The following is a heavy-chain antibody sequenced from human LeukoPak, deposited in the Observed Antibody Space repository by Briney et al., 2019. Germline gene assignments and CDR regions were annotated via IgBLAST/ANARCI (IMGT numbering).Heavy chain of an antibody. D-gene: IGHD2-2*01. CDR2: IYTGGNT. CDR1: GFTVDSNY. CDR3: ARGIRDCSRTTCYQPFDY. Sequence: GGSLRLSCAASGFTVDSNYLSWVRQAPGKGLEWVSTIYTGGNTYYAASVKGRFTISRDFSKNTVFLHMNSLRAEDTAMYYCARGIRDCSRTTCYQPFDYWGQGALVTVSS. V-gene: IGHV3-53*01. J-gene: IGHJ4*02.